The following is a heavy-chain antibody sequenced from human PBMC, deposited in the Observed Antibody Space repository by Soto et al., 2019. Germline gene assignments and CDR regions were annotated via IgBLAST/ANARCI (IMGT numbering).Heavy chain of an antibody. Sequence: QVQLQESGPGLVKPSETLSLTCTVSGGSVSSGSYYWSWIRQPPGKGLEWIGYIYYSGSTNYNPSLKSRVTISVDTSKNQFSLKLSSVTAADTAVYYCARDRYSSGWDLYYYYGMDVWGQGTTVTVSS. CDR2: IYYSGST. D-gene: IGHD6-19*01. CDR3: ARDRYSSGWDLYYYYGMDV. J-gene: IGHJ6*02. CDR1: GGSVSSGSYY. V-gene: IGHV4-61*01.